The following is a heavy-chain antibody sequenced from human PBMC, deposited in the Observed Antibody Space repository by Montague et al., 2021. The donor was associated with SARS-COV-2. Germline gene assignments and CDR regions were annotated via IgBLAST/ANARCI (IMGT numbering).Heavy chain of an antibody. CDR2: MHFTGKT. V-gene: IGHV4-4*07. Sequence: SETLSLTCSVSGDSITNHYWSWIRQPAGKGLEWIGRMHFTGKTNFSPFFSSRLAMSADTSKNQFSLKLTSVTAADTAIYFCARDRFDFGAGRQGTIDFWGQGTLVTVSS. CDR3: ARDRFDFGAGRQGTIDF. J-gene: IGHJ4*02. D-gene: IGHD3-10*01. CDR1: GDSITNHY.